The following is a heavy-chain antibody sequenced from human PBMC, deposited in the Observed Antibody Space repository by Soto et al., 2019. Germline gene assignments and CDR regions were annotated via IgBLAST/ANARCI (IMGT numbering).Heavy chain of an antibody. CDR1: GGSVSSGSYY. CDR3: ARSTGDIYFDY. V-gene: IGHV4-61*01. D-gene: IGHD7-27*01. Sequence: LSETLSLTCTVSGGSVSSGSYYWSWIRQPPGKGLEWIGYIYYSGSTNYNPSLKSRVTISVDTSKNQFSLKLSSVTAADTAVYYCARSTGDIYFDYWGQGTLVTVSS. J-gene: IGHJ4*02. CDR2: IYYSGST.